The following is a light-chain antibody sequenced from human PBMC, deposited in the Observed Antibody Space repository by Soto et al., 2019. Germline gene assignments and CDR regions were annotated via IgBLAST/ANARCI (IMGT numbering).Light chain of an antibody. CDR3: VSYTTSASYV. V-gene: IGLV2-14*01. J-gene: IGLJ1*01. CDR2: DIN. CDR1: SSDVGNYIF. Sequence: QSALTQPASVSGSPGQSITISCTGTSSDVGNYIFVSWYRQHPGKAPKLMIYDINNRPSGVSNRFSGSKSGNTASLTISGLLAEDEADYYCVSYTTSASYVFGTGTKLTVL.